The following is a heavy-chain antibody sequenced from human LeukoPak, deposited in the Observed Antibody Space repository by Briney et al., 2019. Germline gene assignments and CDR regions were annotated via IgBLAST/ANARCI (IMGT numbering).Heavy chain of an antibody. CDR1: GGTFSSYA. V-gene: IGHV1-69*13. CDR2: IIALFGTA. J-gene: IGHJ4*02. D-gene: IGHD1-7*01. Sequence: GASVKVSCKASGGTFSSYAISWVRQAPGQGLEWMGGIIALFGTANYAQKFQGRLTITADESTSTAYMELSSLRSEDTAVYYCARDRVYNWNYGGSTDWGQGTLVTVSS. CDR3: ARDRVYNWNYGGSTD.